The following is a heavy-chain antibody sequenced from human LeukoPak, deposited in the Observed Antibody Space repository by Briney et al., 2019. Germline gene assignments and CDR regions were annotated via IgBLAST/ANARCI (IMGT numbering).Heavy chain of an antibody. D-gene: IGHD7-27*01. V-gene: IGHV3-9*01. J-gene: IGHJ4*02. Sequence: SGRSLRLSCAASGFTFDDYAMHWVRQAPGKGLEWVSGISWNSGSIGYADSVKGRFTISRGNAKNSLYLQMSSLRAEDTALYYCAKDALGISDYFDYWGQGTLVTVSS. CDR3: AKDALGISDYFDY. CDR2: ISWNSGSI. CDR1: GFTFDDYA.